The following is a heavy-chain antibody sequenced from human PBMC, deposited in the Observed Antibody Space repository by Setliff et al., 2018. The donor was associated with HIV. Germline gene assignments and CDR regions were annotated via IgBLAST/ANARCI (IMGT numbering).Heavy chain of an antibody. J-gene: IGHJ5*02. Sequence: LPETLSLTCTVSGGSISSYYWSWIRQPPGKGLEWIGYIYYSGSTNYNPSLKSRVTISVDTSKNQFSLKLSSVTAADTAVYYCARYYNFWSGPPYNWFDPWGQGTLVTVSS. CDR3: ARYYNFWSGPPYNWFDP. V-gene: IGHV4-59*01. CDR2: IYYSGST. CDR1: GGSISSYY. D-gene: IGHD3-3*01.